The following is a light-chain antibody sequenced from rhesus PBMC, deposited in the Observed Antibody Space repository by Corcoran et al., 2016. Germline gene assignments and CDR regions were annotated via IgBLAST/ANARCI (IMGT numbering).Light chain of an antibody. J-gene: IGKJ4*01. CDR2: AAT. V-gene: IGKV1-28*02. CDR1: QGISSY. CDR3: QQYKGYPLT. Sequence: DIQMTQSPSSLSASVGDTVTITCRASQGISSYLNWFQQKPGKAPKLLIYAATPLQSGVPSRFSGSGAGTDVTLTISSLQPEDFATYYCQQYKGYPLTFGGGTKVEIK.